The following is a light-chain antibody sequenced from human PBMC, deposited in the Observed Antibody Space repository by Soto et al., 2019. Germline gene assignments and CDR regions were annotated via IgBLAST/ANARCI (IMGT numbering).Light chain of an antibody. CDR3: SSCTSSNTVV. CDR2: EVD. CDR1: SSDIGGYNY. Sequence: QSVLTQPASVSGSPGQSITISCTGTSSDIGGYNYVSWYQQHPGKVPKLMIFEVDNRPSGVSNRFSGSKSGNTASLTISGLQAEDEADYYCSSCTSSNTVVFGGGTKLTVL. J-gene: IGLJ2*01. V-gene: IGLV2-14*01.